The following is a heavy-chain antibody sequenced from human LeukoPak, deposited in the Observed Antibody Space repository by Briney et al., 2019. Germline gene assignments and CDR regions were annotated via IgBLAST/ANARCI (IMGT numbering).Heavy chain of an antibody. CDR2: ISGSGGST. D-gene: IGHD5-12*01. CDR1: GFTFSSYA. CDR3: ASYSGFFDY. J-gene: IGHJ4*02. Sequence: GGSLRLSCAASGFTFSSYAMGWVRQAPGKGLEWVSAISGSGGSTYYADSVKGRFTISRDNSKNTLYLQMNGLRVEDTAMYYCASYSGFFDYWGQGTLVTVSS. V-gene: IGHV3-23*01.